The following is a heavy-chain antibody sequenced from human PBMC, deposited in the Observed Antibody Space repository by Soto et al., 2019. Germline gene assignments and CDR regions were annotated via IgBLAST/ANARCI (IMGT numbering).Heavy chain of an antibody. J-gene: IGHJ4*02. V-gene: IGHV3-9*01. CDR2: ITSDSGKV. CDR1: GFPFHGYG. D-gene: IGHD3-10*01. CDR3: AKDRGSVLGVISD. Sequence: EVQLVESGGDFVQPGRSLRLSCAASGFPFHGYGMVWVRRAAGKGLEWVSGITSDSGKVGYADSVKGRFTISRDNARNSLYLQMNSLRVEDTAFYYCAKDRGSVLGVISDWGQGTLVTVSS.